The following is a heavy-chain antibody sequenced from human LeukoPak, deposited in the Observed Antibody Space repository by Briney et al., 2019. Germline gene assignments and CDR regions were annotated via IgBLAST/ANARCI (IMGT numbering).Heavy chain of an antibody. D-gene: IGHD3-22*01. CDR2: IYPGDSDT. CDR3: ARRTYYYDSSGYEGYYFDY. Sequence: GESLKISCKGSGYSFTSYWIGWVRQMPGKGLEWMGIIYPGDSDTRYSPSFQGQVTISADKSISTAYLQWSSLKASDTAMHYCARRTYYYDSSGYEGYYFDYWGQGTLVTVSS. J-gene: IGHJ4*02. CDR1: GYSFTSYW. V-gene: IGHV5-51*01.